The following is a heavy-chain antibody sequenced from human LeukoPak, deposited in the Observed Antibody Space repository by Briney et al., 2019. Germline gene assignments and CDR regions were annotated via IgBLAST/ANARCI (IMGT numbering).Heavy chain of an antibody. V-gene: IGHV3-7*01. CDR2: VKQDGCET. CDR3: ARQRGSGCLDY. Sequence: GGSLRLSCAASRFILSNYWMSWVRQAPGRGLEWVANVKQDGCETYYVDSVKGRFTISRDNAKNSLSLQINSLRAEDTAVYYCARQRGSGCLDYWGQGTLVTVSS. D-gene: IGHD6-19*01. CDR1: RFILSNYW. J-gene: IGHJ4*02.